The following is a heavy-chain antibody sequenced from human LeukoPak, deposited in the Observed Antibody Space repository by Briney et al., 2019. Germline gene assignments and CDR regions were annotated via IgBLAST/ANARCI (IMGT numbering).Heavy chain of an antibody. CDR3: ATALRYSDWPVGPYFDY. CDR2: ISGSGGST. D-gene: IGHD3-9*01. CDR1: GFTFSSYA. J-gene: IGHJ4*02. V-gene: IGHV3-23*01. Sequence: GGSLRLSCAASGFTFSSYAMSWVRQPPEKGLEWVSAISGSGGSTNYADSVKGRFTISRDNSKNTLYLQMNSLRAEDTAVYYRATALRYSDWPVGPYFDYWGQGTLVTVSS.